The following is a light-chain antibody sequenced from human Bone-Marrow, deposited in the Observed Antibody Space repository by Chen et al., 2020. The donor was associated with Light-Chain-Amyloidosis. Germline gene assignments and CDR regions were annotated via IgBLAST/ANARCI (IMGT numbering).Light chain of an antibody. J-gene: IGLJ3*02. CDR2: DDS. V-gene: IGLV3-21*02. CDR1: NIGSTS. Sequence: SYVLTQPSSVSVAPGQTATIACGENNIGSTSVRWYQQTPGQAPLLVVYDDSDRPAGIPERVSGSNAGNTATLTISRVEAGDEADYYCQVWDRSSDRPVFGGGTKLTVL. CDR3: QVWDRSSDRPV.